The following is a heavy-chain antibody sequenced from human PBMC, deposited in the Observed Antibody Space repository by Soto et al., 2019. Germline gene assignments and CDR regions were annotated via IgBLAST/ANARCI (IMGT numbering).Heavy chain of an antibody. J-gene: IGHJ4*02. V-gene: IGHV4-39*01. CDR1: GGSISGSSYY. Sequence: SETLSLTCTVSGGSISGSSYYWGWIRQPPGKGLEWIGSIYYSGSTYYNPSLKSRVTISVDTSKNQFSLKLSSVTAADTAVYYCARSSAVITTLDYFDYWGQGTLVTVS. CDR3: ARSSAVITTLDYFDY. D-gene: IGHD3-22*01. CDR2: IYYSGST.